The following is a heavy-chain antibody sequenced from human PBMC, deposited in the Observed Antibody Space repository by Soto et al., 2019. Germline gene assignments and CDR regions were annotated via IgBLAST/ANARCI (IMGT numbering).Heavy chain of an antibody. CDR2: IKQDGTQK. CDR3: ARVGCVIYGNYYYYYMDV. D-gene: IGHD3-16*02. Sequence: LRLSCAASGFTFSNNWMTWVRQAPGKGLEWVANIKQDGTQKNYVDSVEGPFTISRDNAKNSLYLQMNSLRAEDTAVYYCARVGCVIYGNYYYYYMDVWGKGTKVTVSS. V-gene: IGHV3-7*01. J-gene: IGHJ6*03. CDR1: GFTFSNNW.